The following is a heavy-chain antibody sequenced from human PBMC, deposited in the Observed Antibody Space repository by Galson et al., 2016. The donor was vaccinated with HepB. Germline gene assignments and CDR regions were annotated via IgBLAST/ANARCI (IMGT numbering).Heavy chain of an antibody. CDR3: ATYNVSLGDYNAFDF. V-gene: IGHV1-18*01. CDR2: ISTYNGNG. Sequence: SVKVSCKASGYHFLNYGISWVRQAPGQGLEWMGWISTYNGNGRSAQKVQDRVTMTTDTSTGTAYMELRSLTSEDTAVYYCATYNVSLGDYNAFDFWGQGTLVTVSS. CDR1: GYHFLNYG. D-gene: IGHD3-10*01. J-gene: IGHJ4*02.